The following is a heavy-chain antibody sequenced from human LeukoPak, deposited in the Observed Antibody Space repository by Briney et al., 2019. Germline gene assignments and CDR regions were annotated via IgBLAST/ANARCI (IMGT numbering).Heavy chain of an antibody. CDR3: ARRGYGYSQPDY. D-gene: IGHD5-18*01. Sequence: SVKVSCKASGGTFSSYAISWVRQAPGQGLEWMGGIIPIFGTANYAQKFQGRVTITADESTSTAYMELSSLRSEDTAVYYCARRGYGYSQPDYWGQGTLVTVSS. CDR1: GGTFSSYA. CDR2: IIPIFGTA. J-gene: IGHJ4*02. V-gene: IGHV1-69*01.